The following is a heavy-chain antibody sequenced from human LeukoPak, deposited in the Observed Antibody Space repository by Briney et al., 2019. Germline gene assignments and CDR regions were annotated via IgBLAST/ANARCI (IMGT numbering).Heavy chain of an antibody. CDR2: MNPNSGNT. V-gene: IGHV1-8*01. D-gene: IGHD3-22*01. Sequence: GASVKVSCKASGYTFTNYDINWVRQATGQGLEWMGWMNPNSGNTGYAQKFQGRVTMTRNTSISTAYMELSSLRSEETAVYYCARNYYDSSGYYLGLYYYYYYMDVWGKGTTVTVSS. CDR1: GYTFTNYD. CDR3: ARNYYDSSGYYLGLYYYYYYMDV. J-gene: IGHJ6*03.